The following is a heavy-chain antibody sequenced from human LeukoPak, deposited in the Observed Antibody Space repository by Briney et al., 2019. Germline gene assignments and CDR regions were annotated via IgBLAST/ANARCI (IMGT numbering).Heavy chain of an antibody. J-gene: IGHJ6*02. Sequence: SETLSLTCAVYGGSFSGYYWSWIRQPPGKGLEWIGEINHSGSTNYNPSLKSRVTISVDTSKNQFSLKLSSVTAADTAVYYCARRPYYYGMDVWGQGTTVTVSS. CDR3: ARRPYYYGMDV. CDR1: GGSFSGYY. V-gene: IGHV4-34*01. D-gene: IGHD6-6*01. CDR2: INHSGST.